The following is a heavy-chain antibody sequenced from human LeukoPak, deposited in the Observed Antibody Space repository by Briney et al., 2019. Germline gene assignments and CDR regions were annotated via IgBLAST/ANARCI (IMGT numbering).Heavy chain of an antibody. CDR3: ARLYYYDSSGPPL. V-gene: IGHV4-39*01. CDR2: IYYTGRT. CDR1: GGSTSSSSYY. J-gene: IGHJ4*02. D-gene: IGHD3-22*01. Sequence: SETLSLTCTVSGGSTSSSSYYWGWIRQPPGKGLEWIGSIYYTGRTYYNPSLKSRVTISVDTSKNQFSLKLSSVSAADTAVYYCARLYYYDSSGPPLWGQGTLVTVSS.